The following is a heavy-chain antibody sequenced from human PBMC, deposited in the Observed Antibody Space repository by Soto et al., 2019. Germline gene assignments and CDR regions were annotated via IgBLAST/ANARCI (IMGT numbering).Heavy chain of an antibody. CDR2: ISYDGSNK. CDR3: ARRNSGGNWLDP. D-gene: IGHD2-15*01. CDR1: GFTFSSYA. J-gene: IGHJ5*02. V-gene: IGHV3-30-3*01. Sequence: QVQLVESGGGVVQPGRSLRLSCAASGFTFSSYAMHWVRQAPGKGLEWVAVISYDGSNKYYADSVKGRFTISRDNSKNTLYLQMNSLRAEDTAVYYCARRNSGGNWLDPWGQGTLVTVSS.